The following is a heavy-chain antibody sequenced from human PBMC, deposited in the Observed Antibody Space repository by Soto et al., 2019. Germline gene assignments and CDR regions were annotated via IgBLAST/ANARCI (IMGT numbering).Heavy chain of an antibody. CDR3: ARVVDYYDPYYYYGMDV. J-gene: IGHJ6*02. CDR1: EFTFSNYA. Sequence: GGSLRLSCAPSEFTFSNYAMHWVRLAPGKGLEWVAVISSDGTNRYIADSVEGRFTISRDNSKDTLFLQLNSLRVEDTAVYYCARVVDYYDPYYYYGMDVWGQGTTVTVSS. CDR2: ISSDGTNR. V-gene: IGHV3-30*04. D-gene: IGHD3-22*01.